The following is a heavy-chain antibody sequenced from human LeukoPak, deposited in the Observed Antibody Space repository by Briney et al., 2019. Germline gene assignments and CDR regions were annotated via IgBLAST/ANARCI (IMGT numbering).Heavy chain of an antibody. V-gene: IGHV3-30-3*01. CDR2: ISYDGSNK. Sequence: PGRSLRLSCGASGFTFSSYALHWVRQAPGKGLEWVAVISYDGSNKYYADSVKGRFTISRDNSKNTLYLQMNSLRAEDTAVYYCARDLRSGWHWPLTGDFDYWGQGTLVTASS. D-gene: IGHD6-19*01. CDR1: GFTFSSYA. CDR3: ARDLRSGWHWPLTGDFDY. J-gene: IGHJ4*02.